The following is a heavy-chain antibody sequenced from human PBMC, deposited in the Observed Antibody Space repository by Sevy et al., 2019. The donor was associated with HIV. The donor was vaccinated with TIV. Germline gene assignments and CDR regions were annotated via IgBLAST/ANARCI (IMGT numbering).Heavy chain of an antibody. V-gene: IGHV3-23*01. CDR3: AKDGVVDITIFGLTIRHYWYFDV. Sequence: GGSLRLSCAASGFGFDTYAVSWVRQAPGKGLELVSTVNGNGRATYYADSVKDRFTISRDNSKKTLSLQMNSLRAEDTATYYCAKDGVVDITIFGLTIRHYWYFDVWGRGTLVTVSS. CDR2: VNGNGRAT. CDR1: GFGFDTYA. J-gene: IGHJ2*01. D-gene: IGHD3-3*01.